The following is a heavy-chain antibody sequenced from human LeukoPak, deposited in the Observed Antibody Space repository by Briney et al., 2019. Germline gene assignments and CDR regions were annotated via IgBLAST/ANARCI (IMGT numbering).Heavy chain of an antibody. V-gene: IGHV3-20*04. Sequence: GGSLRLSCAASGFTFDDYGMSWVRHAPGKGLEWVSGINWNGGSTGYADSVKGRFTISRDNAKNSLYLQMNSLRAEDTALYYCARGGDSSSWSGLFDPWGQGTLVTVSS. CDR1: GFTFDDYG. CDR3: ARGGDSSSWSGLFDP. J-gene: IGHJ5*02. D-gene: IGHD6-13*01. CDR2: INWNGGST.